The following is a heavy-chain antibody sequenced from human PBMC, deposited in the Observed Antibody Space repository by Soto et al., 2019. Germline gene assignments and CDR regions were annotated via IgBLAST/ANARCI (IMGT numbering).Heavy chain of an antibody. CDR3: AKSWAYYYDSSGYSPAV. J-gene: IGHJ4*02. CDR1: GFTFRSYA. V-gene: IGHV3-23*01. CDR2: ISGSGGST. D-gene: IGHD3-22*01. Sequence: PGGSLRLSCAASGFTFRSYAMSWVRQAPGKGLEWVSAISGSGGSTYYADSVKGRFTISRDNSKNTLYLQMNSLRAEDTAVYYRAKSWAYYYDSSGYSPAVWGQGTLVTVSS.